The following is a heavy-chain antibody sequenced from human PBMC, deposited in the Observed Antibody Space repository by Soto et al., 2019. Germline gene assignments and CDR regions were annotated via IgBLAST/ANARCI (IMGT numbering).Heavy chain of an antibody. CDR1: GYTFTSYD. CDR3: AGVSAGSRYYYYYYMDV. J-gene: IGHJ6*03. Sequence: QVPLVQSGAEVKKPGASVKVSCKASGYTFTSYDINWVRQATGQGLEWMGWRNPNSGNTGYAQKFQGRVTMTRNNAISRAYIDLSSLESDDTAVYYCAGVSAGSRYYYYYYMDVWGKGTTVTVSS. V-gene: IGHV1-8*01. CDR2: RNPNSGNT. D-gene: IGHD1-26*01.